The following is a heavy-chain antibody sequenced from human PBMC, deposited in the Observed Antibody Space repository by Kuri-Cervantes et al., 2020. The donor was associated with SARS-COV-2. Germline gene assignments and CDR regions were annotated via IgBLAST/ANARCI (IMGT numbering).Heavy chain of an antibody. Sequence: GESLKISCAASGFTFSSYDMHWVRQATGKGLEWVSAIGTAGDPYYPGSVKGRFTISRENAKNSLYLQMNSLRAGDTAVYYCARDPGGSGCTSVEFDPWGQGTLVTVSS. CDR2: IGTAGDP. CDR1: GFTFSSYD. D-gene: IGHD6-19*01. J-gene: IGHJ5*02. V-gene: IGHV3-13*05. CDR3: ARDPGGSGCTSVEFDP.